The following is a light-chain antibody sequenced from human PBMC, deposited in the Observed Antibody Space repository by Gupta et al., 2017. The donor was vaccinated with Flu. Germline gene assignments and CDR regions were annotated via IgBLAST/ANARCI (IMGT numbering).Light chain of an antibody. CDR2: EVT. J-gene: IGLJ3*02. CDR3: ASYTTTDTWV. Sequence: GQSITISCTGTSSDVGGYNYVSWYQQHPVKAPKLMIYEVTDRPSGVSNRFSGSKSGNPASLTISGLQAEDEADYFCASYTTTDTWVFGGGTKLTVL. V-gene: IGLV2-14*01. CDR1: SSDVGGYNY.